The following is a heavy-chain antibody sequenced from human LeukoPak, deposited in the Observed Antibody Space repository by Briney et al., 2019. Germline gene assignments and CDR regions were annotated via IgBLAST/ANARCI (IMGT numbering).Heavy chain of an antibody. CDR1: GFTFSSYA. CDR2: ITGGGDDT. J-gene: IGHJ4*02. CDR3: AKGSRVSRPYYFDY. D-gene: IGHD6-6*01. Sequence: GGSLRLSCAASGFTFSSYAMSWVRQAPGKGLEWFSAITGGGDDTYYADSVEGRFTIYRDNSKNTLYLQMNSLRAEDTAVYYCAKGSRVSRPYYFDYWGQGTLVTVSS. V-gene: IGHV3-23*01.